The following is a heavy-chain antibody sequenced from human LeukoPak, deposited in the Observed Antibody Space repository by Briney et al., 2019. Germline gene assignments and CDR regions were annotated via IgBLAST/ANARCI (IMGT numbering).Heavy chain of an antibody. J-gene: IGHJ4*02. V-gene: IGHV4-30-4*01. CDR1: GGSISSGDYY. D-gene: IGHD3-10*01. CDR3: ARDALYYYGSGSYQL. CDR2: IYYSGST. Sequence: SQTLSLTCTVSGGSISSGDYYWSWIRQPPGKGLEWIGYIYYSGSTYYNPSLKSRVTISVDTSKNQFSLKLSSVTAADTAVYYCARDALYYYGSGSYQLWGQGTLVTVS.